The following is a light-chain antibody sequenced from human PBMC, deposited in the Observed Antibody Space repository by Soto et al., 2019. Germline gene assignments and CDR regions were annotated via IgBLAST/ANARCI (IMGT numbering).Light chain of an antibody. CDR2: DAS. CDR1: QSISSW. CDR3: HQYNSYSFT. V-gene: IGKV1-5*01. Sequence: DIQMTQSPSTLSASVGDRVTITCRASQSISSWLAWYQQKPGKAPNLLIYDASSLESGVPSRFSGSGSGTEFTLTIRSLQPDDFATYYCHQYNSYSFTFGGGTEVEIK. J-gene: IGKJ4*01.